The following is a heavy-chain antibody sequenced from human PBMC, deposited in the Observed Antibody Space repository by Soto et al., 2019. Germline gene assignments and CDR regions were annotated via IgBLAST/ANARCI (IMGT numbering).Heavy chain of an antibody. D-gene: IGHD3-22*01. CDR2: ITWNSGHI. V-gene: IGHV3-9*01. CDR1: GFNFDDSA. CDR3: AKGRSSMIVVVMDY. Sequence: LRLSCVASGFNFDDSAMNWVRQVPGKGLEWVSGITWNSGHILYADSVKGRFTISRDNAKKSLYLELNSLRPEDTALYYCAKGRSSMIVVVMDYWGQGTPVTVS. J-gene: IGHJ4*02.